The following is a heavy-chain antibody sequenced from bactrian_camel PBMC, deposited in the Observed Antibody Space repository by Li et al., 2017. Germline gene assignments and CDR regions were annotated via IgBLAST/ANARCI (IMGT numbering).Heavy chain of an antibody. V-gene: IGHV3S32*01. CDR2: IRRDGGET. Sequence: QLVESGGGSVQAGGSLRLSCKVSGHSRGSNCVGWYRLPPGRAPAEREGIAAIRRDGGETWYAASVKGRFTISTDNANNKIYLEMNSLKPEDTAVYYCVRPWSYTGGDFAYWGQGTQVTVS. CDR3: VRPWSYTGGDFAY. CDR1: GHSRGSNC. D-gene: IGHD8*01. J-gene: IGHJ6*01.